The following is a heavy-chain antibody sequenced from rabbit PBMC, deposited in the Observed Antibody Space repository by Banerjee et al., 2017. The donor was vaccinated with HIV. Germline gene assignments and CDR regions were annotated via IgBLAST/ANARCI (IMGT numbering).Heavy chain of an antibody. CDR2: IYAGSSGST. J-gene: IGHJ4*01. CDR1: GFSFSSSYW. Sequence: QEQLEESGGDLVKPEGSLTLTCTASGFSFSSSYWICWVRQAPGKGLEWIACIYAGSSGSTYYAGWAKGRFTISKTSSTTVTLQMTSLTAADTATYFCARSSVDVSWGYGLWGPGTLVTVS. CDR3: ARSSVDVSWGYGL. D-gene: IGHD6-1*01. V-gene: IGHV1S45*01.